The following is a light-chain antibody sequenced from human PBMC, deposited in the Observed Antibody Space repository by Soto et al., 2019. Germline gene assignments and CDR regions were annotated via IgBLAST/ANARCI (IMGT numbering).Light chain of an antibody. CDR2: GAS. CDR1: QSFTNDY. CDR3: QQYGSSPLT. V-gene: IGKV3-20*01. J-gene: IGKJ4*01. Sequence: EIVLTQSPGTLSLSPGEXATLSCRASQSFTNDYLAWYQQKPGQAPRLLISGASSRATGIPDRFTGSGSGTDFTLTISKLEPEDIAVYYCQQYGSSPLTFGGGTKVDIK.